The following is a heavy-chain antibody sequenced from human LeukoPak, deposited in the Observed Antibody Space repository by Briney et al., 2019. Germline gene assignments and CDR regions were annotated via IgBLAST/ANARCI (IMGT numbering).Heavy chain of an antibody. CDR3: ARGTGKTTGKDLYDY. D-gene: IGHD4-11*01. Sequence: SETLSLTCTVSGGSISSYYWSWIRQPAGKGLEWIGRIYTSGSTNYNPSLKSRVTTSVDTSKNQFSLKLSSETAADPAVYYCARGTGKTTGKDLYDYWGQGTLVTVSS. CDR1: GGSISSYY. CDR2: IYTSGST. V-gene: IGHV4-4*07. J-gene: IGHJ4*02.